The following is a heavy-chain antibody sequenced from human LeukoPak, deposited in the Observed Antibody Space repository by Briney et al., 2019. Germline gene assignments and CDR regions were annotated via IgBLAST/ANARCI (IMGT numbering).Heavy chain of an antibody. CDR2: ITTSSSYM. CDR3: AKRGPGSPQSGKYYFDY. CDR1: GFTFSAYN. Sequence: GGSLRLSCAASGFTFSAYNMNWVRRTPGKGLEWVSSITTSSSYMFYADSVRGRFTISRDNAENSLYLQMNSLRAEDTAVYYCAKRGPGSPQSGKYYFDYWGQGTLVTVSS. D-gene: IGHD3-10*01. V-gene: IGHV3-21*04. J-gene: IGHJ4*02.